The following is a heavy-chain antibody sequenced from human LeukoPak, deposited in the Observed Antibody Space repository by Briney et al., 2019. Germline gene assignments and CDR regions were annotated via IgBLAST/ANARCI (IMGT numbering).Heavy chain of an antibody. CDR2: IYYSGST. CDR1: DGSISGYY. J-gene: IGHJ3*02. D-gene: IGHD6-6*01. CDR3: AREYSSSSGRRAFDI. V-gene: IGHV4-59*08. Sequence: PSETLSLTCTVPDGSISGYYWSWIRQPPGKGLEWIGYIYYSGSTNYNPSLKSRLTIPIDTSENQFSLKLSSVTAADTAVYYCAREYSSSSGRRAFDIWGQGTMVTVSS.